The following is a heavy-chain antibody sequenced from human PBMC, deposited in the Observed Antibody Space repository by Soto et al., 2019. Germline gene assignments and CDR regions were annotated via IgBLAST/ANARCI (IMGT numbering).Heavy chain of an antibody. V-gene: IGHV2-5*02. Sequence: QITLKESGPTLVKPTQTLTLTCTFSGFSLSTSGVGVGWIRQPPGNALEWLALIYLDDDKRYSPSLKSRLTITEDTSKNQVVLTMTNMDPVDTATYYCAHRQVTLLVDTDFDYWGQGTLVTVSS. CDR1: GFSLSTSGVG. CDR2: IYLDDDK. D-gene: IGHD5-18*01. J-gene: IGHJ4*02. CDR3: AHRQVTLLVDTDFDY.